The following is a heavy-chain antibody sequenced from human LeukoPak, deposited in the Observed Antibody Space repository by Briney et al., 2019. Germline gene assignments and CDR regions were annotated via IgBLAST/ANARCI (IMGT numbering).Heavy chain of an antibody. CDR2: IWYGGSNK. J-gene: IGHJ5*02. CDR1: GFTFSSYG. V-gene: IGHV3-33*08. Sequence: GGSLRLSCAASGFTFSSYGMHWVRQAPGKGLEWVAVIWYGGSNKYHADSVKGRFTISRDNSKNTLYLQMNSLRAEDTAVYYCARDPDYPEGDESWGQGTLVTVSS. CDR3: ARDPDYPEGDES. D-gene: IGHD4-11*01.